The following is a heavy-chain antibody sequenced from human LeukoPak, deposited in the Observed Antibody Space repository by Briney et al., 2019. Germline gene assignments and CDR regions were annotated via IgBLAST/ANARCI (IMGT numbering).Heavy chain of an antibody. J-gene: IGHJ4*02. Sequence: ASVKVSCKASGYTFTGYDINWVRQATGQGLEWMGWMNLNSGNTGYAQKFQGRVTMTRDTSISTAYMELSTLTSDDTAVYYCARVTGSIDYWGQGTLVTVSS. CDR1: GYTFTGYD. CDR2: MNLNSGNT. CDR3: ARVTGSIDY. D-gene: IGHD1-26*01. V-gene: IGHV1-8*01.